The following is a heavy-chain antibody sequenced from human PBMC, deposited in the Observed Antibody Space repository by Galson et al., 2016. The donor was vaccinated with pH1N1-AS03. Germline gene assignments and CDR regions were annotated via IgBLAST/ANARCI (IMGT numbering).Heavy chain of an antibody. CDR2: IRSTGTTI. CDR3: AREYGVRNNLDF. V-gene: IGHV3-48*04. CDR1: GFTSGSPAFGGHT. Sequence: SLRLSCADPGFTSGSPAFGGHTMNWVRQAPGKGLEWISYIRSTGTTIYYADSVKGRFTTSRDNAKKSMYLQMNSLRVEDTAVYYCAREYGVRNNLDFWGQGTLVTVSS. D-gene: IGHD1/OR15-1a*01. J-gene: IGHJ4*02.